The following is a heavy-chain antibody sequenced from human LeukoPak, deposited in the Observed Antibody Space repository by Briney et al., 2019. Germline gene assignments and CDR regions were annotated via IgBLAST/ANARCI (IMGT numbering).Heavy chain of an antibody. V-gene: IGHV4-59*08. D-gene: IGHD3-22*01. CDR1: GGSISSYY. CDR2: IYYSGST. CDR3: ARRLHYYDSSGSQYYFDY. Sequence: SETLSLTCTVSGGSISSYYWSWIRQPPGKGLEWIGYIYYSGSTNYNPSFKSRVTISVDTSKNQFSLKLSSVTAADTAVYYCARRLHYYDSSGSQYYFDYWGQGTLVTVSS. J-gene: IGHJ4*02.